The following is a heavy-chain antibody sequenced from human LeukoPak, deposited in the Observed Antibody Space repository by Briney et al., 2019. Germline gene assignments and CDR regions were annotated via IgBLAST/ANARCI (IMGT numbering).Heavy chain of an antibody. CDR2: IKQDGSER. CDR3: ARGQGANNFGY. CDR1: GFTFSSYW. V-gene: IGHV3-7*03. J-gene: IGHJ4*02. Sequence: GGSLRLSCAASGFTFSSYWMNWVRQAPGKGLEWVANIKQDGSERYYVDSVKGRFTISRDNAKNSLYLQMNSLRAEDTAVYYCARGQGANNFGYWGQGTLVTVSS. D-gene: IGHD1-26*01.